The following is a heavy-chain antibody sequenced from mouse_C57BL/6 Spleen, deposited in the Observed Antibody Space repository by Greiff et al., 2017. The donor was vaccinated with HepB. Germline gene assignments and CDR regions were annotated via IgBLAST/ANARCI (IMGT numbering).Heavy chain of an antibody. CDR3: ARHQNWDNAMDY. V-gene: IGHV5-12*01. CDR1: GFTFSDYY. D-gene: IGHD4-1*01. CDR2: ISNGGGST. Sequence: DVKLVESGGGLVQPGGSLKLSCAASGFTFSDYYMYWVRQTPEKRLEWVAYISNGGGSTYYPDTVKGRFTISRDNAKNTLYLQISRLKSEDTAMYYCARHQNWDNAMDYWGQGTSVTVSS. J-gene: IGHJ4*01.